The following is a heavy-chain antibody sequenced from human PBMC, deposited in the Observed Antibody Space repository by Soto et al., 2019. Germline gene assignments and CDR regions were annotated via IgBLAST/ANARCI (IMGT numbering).Heavy chain of an antibody. CDR3: GRGHGADWPLGGI. D-gene: IGHD3-16*01. CDR1: SGSFSGYY. J-gene: IGHJ1*01. CDR2: ITHSGDT. V-gene: IGHV4-34*01. Sequence: QVQLQQWGAGLLKPSETLSLTCAVHSGSFSGYYFFWIRQPPGKGLEWIGEITHSGDTNYNPSLESRLTISIDTSKNQFSLNLNSVTAADTAVYYCGRGHGADWPLGGIWGQGTLVTVS.